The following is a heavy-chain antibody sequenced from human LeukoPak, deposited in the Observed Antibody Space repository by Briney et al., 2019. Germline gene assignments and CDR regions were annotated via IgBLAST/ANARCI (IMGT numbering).Heavy chain of an antibody. CDR3: ARGLCSGGSCYSANLYYYYGMAV. Sequence: SETLSLTCAVYGGSFSGYYWSWIRQPPGKGLEWIGEINHSGSTNYNPSLKSRVTISVDTSKNQFSLKLSSVTAADTAVYYCARGLCSGGSCYSANLYYYYGMAVWGQGTTVTVSS. V-gene: IGHV4-34*01. D-gene: IGHD2-15*01. CDR1: GGSFSGYY. J-gene: IGHJ6*02. CDR2: INHSGST.